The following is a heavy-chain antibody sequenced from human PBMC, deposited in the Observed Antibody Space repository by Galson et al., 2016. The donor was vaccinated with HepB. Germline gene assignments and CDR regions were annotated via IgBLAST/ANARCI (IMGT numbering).Heavy chain of an antibody. CDR1: GFTFRSYA. Sequence: SLRLSCAASGFTFRSYAMSWVRQAPGKGLECVSAISGSGGSTYYADSVKGRFTISRDNSKNTLFLQMDSLRVEDTAVYYCAKHGDNWGNYFDYWGQETLVTVSS. J-gene: IGHJ4*02. CDR2: ISGSGGST. D-gene: IGHD4-23*01. CDR3: AKHGDNWGNYFDY. V-gene: IGHV3-23*01.